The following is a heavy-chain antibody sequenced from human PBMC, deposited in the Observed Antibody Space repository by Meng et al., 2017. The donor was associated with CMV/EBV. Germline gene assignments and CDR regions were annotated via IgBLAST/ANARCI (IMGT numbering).Heavy chain of an antibody. D-gene: IGHD1-1*01. CDR3: AKGILVQLEPLGGDGGMDV. V-gene: IGHV3-21*04. CDR1: GFTFSSYS. Sequence: GGSLRLSCAASGFTFSSYSMNWVRQAPGKGLEWVSSISSSSSYIYYADSVKGRFTISRDNAKNSLYLQMNSLRAEDTALYYCAKGILVQLEPLGGDGGMDVWGQGTTVTVSS. CDR2: ISSSSSYI. J-gene: IGHJ6*02.